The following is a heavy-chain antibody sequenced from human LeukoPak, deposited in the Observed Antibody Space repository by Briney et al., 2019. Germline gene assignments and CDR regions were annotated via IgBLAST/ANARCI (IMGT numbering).Heavy chain of an antibody. D-gene: IGHD6-6*01. V-gene: IGHV3-48*01. CDR1: GFTFSSYS. Sequence: GGSLRLSCAASGFTFSSYSMNWVRQAPGKGLEWVSYISSSSSTIYYADSVKGRFTISRDNGKNSLYLQMNSLRAEDTAVYYCARDLTSSSTAYFQHWGQGTLVTVSS. CDR2: ISSSSSTI. J-gene: IGHJ1*01. CDR3: ARDLTSSSTAYFQH.